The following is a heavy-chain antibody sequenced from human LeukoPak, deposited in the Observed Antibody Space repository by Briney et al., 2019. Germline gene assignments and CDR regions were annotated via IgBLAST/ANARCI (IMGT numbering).Heavy chain of an antibody. CDR1: GYTFTSYG. CDR2: VSAYNGNT. CDR3: ARDTYYYDSSGYYGGHFDY. D-gene: IGHD3-22*01. Sequence: ASVKVSCKASGYTFTSYGISWVRQAPGQGLEWMGWVSAYNGNTNYAQKLQGRVTMTTDTSTSTAYMELRSLRSDDTAVYYCARDTYYYDSSGYYGGHFDYWGQGTLVTVSS. V-gene: IGHV1-18*01. J-gene: IGHJ4*02.